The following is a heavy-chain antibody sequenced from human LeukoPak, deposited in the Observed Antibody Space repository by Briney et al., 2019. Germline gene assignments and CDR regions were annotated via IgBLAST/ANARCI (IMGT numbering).Heavy chain of an antibody. CDR1: GFTFSSYW. CDR3: ARPTNVDIVYFDY. V-gene: IGHV3-30-3*01. J-gene: IGHJ4*02. CDR2: ISYDGSNK. Sequence: PGGSLRLSCAASGFTFSSYWMSWVRQAPGKGLEWVAVISYDGSNKYYADSVKGRFTISRDNSKNTLYLQMNSLRAEDTAVYYCARPTNVDIVYFDYWGQGTLVTVSS. D-gene: IGHD5-12*01.